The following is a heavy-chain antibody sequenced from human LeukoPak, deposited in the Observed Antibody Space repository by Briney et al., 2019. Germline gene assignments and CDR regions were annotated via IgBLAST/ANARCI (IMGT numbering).Heavy chain of an antibody. CDR1: GGTFSNYA. J-gene: IGHJ4*02. D-gene: IGHD4-11*01. Sequence: SVKVSCKASGGTFSNYAISWVRQAPGQGLEWMGRIIPIFGTTNYAQKFQGRVTITTDESTSTAYMELSSLRSEDTAVYYCARDNLQGAFDYWGQGTLVTVSS. CDR2: IIPIFGTT. CDR3: ARDNLQGAFDY. V-gene: IGHV1-69*05.